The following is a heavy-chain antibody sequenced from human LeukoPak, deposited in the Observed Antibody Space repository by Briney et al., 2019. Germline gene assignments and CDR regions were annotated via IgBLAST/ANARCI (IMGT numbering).Heavy chain of an antibody. J-gene: IGHJ4*02. V-gene: IGHV3-21*06. CDR1: GFTFSSYT. CDR3: ARPGYSGYIIGYYFDY. Sequence: GGSLRLSCAAFGFTFSSYTMNWVRPAPGEGVEWVSSISSSGSYIYYADSLKGRFTISRDNAKNSLYLQMNSLRAEDTAVYYCARPGYSGYIIGYYFDYWGQGTLVTVSS. D-gene: IGHD5-12*01. CDR2: ISSSGSYI.